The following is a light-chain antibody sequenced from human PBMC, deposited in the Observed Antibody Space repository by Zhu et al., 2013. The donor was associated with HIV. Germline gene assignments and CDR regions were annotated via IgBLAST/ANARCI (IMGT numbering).Light chain of an antibody. CDR2: DAS. Sequence: AIQLTQSPSSLSASAGDRVTITCRASQGISSALAWYQQKPGRAPKLLIYDASNLESGVPSRFSGSGSGAEFALTISSLQPEDFATYYCQQFNTYPWTFGQGSKVEV. J-gene: IGKJ1*01. CDR1: QGISSA. CDR3: QQFNTYPWT. V-gene: IGKV1-13*02.